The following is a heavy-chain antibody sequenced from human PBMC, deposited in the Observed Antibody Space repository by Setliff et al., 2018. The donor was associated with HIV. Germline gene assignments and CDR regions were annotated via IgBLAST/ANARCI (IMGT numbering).Heavy chain of an antibody. D-gene: IGHD3-9*01. CDR2: INHSGTT. V-gene: IGHV4-34*01. CDR1: GVSFSDYY. CDR3: ARLRYYDILTGYAFDY. J-gene: IGHJ4*02. Sequence: SETLSLTCAVYGVSFSDYYWGWIRQPPGKGLEWIGEINHSGTTNYNPSLKSRVTISVDTSKKQFSLKLNSVTAADTAVYYCARLRYYDILTGYAFDYWGQGTLVTVS.